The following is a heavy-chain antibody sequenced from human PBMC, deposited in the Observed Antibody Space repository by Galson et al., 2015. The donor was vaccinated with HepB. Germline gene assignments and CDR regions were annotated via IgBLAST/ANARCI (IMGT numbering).Heavy chain of an antibody. CDR1: GFTFKSYW. Sequence: SPRLSCAASGFTFKSYWMHWVRQAPGKGLVWVSRIDSDGRSSTYADSVKGRCTVSRDNAKNMLYLQMNSLRAEDTAVYYCARVGSGGWSEGASYYYYMDVWGKGTTVTVSS. J-gene: IGHJ6*03. CDR2: IDSDGRSS. V-gene: IGHV3-74*01. CDR3: ARVGSGGWSEGASYYYYMDV. D-gene: IGHD6-19*01.